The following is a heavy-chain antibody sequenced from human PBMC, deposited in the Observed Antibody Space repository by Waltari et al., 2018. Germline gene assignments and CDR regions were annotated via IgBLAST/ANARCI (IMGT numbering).Heavy chain of an antibody. CDR1: GFPFGDYA. CDR3: TSEGFDY. J-gene: IGHJ4*02. CDR2: IRSKAYGGTK. Sequence: EVQLVESGGGLVQPGRSLRLSCTASGFPFGDYAMSWVRQAPGKGLEGVGFIRSKAYGGTKEYAASVKGRFTISRDDSKSTAYRQMNSLKTEDTAVYYCTSEGFDYWGQGTLVTVSS. V-gene: IGHV3-49*04.